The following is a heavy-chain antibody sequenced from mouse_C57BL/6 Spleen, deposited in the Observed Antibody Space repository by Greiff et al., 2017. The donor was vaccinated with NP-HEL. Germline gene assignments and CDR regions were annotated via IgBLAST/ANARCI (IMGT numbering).Heavy chain of an antibody. CDR2: LSSGSSTI. D-gene: IGHD1-1*01. CDR1: GFTFSDYG. CDR3: ARTYYGSSYIYAMDY. Sequence: EVNVVESGGGLVKPGGSLKLSCAASGFTFSDYGMHWVRQAPEKGLEWVAYLSSGSSTIYYADTVKGRFTISRDNAKNTLFLQMTSLRSEDTAMYYCARTYYGSSYIYAMDYWGQGTSVTVSS. J-gene: IGHJ4*01. V-gene: IGHV5-17*01.